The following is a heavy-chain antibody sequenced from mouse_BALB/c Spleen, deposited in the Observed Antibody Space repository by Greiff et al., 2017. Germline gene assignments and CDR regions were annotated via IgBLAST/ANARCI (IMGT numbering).Heavy chain of an antibody. CDR3: ARYYGSSYYYAMDY. V-gene: IGHV3-8*02. Sequence: EVQLQESGPSLVKPSQTLSLTCSVTGDSITSGYWNWIRKFPGNKLEYMGYISYSGSTYYNPSLKSRISITRDTSKNQYYLQLNSVTTEDTATYYCARYYGSSYYYAMDYWGQGTSVTVSS. CDR1: GDSITSGY. D-gene: IGHD1-1*01. CDR2: ISYSGST. J-gene: IGHJ4*01.